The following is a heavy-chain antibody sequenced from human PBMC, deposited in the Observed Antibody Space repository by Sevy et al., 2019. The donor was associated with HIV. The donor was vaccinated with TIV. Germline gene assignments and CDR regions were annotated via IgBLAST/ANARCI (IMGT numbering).Heavy chain of an antibody. D-gene: IGHD4-4*01. V-gene: IGHV1-2*02. CDR3: ARGGPRDSDSAVW. CDR1: GYTVTGYY. CDR2: TSPNSGDT. Sequence: ASVKVSCKASGYTVTGYYIHWVRQAPGQGLEWMGWTSPNSGDTHYAQIFRGRVTMTSDTSLTTAYMELNSLTSDDTAIYYCARGGPRDSDSAVWWGQGALVTVSS. J-gene: IGHJ4*02.